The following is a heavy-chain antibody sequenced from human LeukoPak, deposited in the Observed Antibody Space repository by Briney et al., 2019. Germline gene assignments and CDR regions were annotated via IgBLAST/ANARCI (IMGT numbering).Heavy chain of an antibody. D-gene: IGHD6-19*01. Sequence: GGSLRLSCAASGFTFSSYAMSWVSQAPGKGLEWVSAISGSGGSTYYADSVKGRFTISRDNSKNTLYLQMNSLRAEDTAVYYCAKDPSNSSGWYDYWGQGTLVTVSS. CDR2: ISGSGGST. CDR1: GFTFSSYA. CDR3: AKDPSNSSGWYDY. J-gene: IGHJ4*02. V-gene: IGHV3-23*01.